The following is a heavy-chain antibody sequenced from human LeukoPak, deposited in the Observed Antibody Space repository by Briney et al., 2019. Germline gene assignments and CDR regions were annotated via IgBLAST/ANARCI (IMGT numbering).Heavy chain of an antibody. CDR1: GGSFSGYY. Sequence: SQTLSLTCVVSGGSFSGYYWSWIRQPPAKGQEWIVEINHGGRTNYSQSLKSRVTISVDTSKNQFSLNLSSVTAADTAVYYCARGLELGYCSGASCYIWFDPWGQGTLVTVSS. CDR3: ARGLELGYCSGASCYIWFDP. CDR2: INHGGRT. D-gene: IGHD2-2*02. J-gene: IGHJ5*02. V-gene: IGHV4-34*01.